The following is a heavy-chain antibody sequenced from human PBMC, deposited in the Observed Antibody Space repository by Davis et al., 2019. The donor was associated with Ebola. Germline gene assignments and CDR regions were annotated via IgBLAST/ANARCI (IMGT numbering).Heavy chain of an antibody. CDR2: IRSKANSYAT. CDR3: AKGQRWLQSLYYFDY. V-gene: IGHV3-73*01. J-gene: IGHJ4*02. D-gene: IGHD5-24*01. CDR1: GFTFSGSA. Sequence: GESLKISCAASGFTFSGSAMHWVRQASGKGLEWVGRIRSKANSYATAYAASVKGRFTISRDDSKNTAYLQMNSLRAEDTAVYYCAKGQRWLQSLYYFDYWGQGTLVTVSS.